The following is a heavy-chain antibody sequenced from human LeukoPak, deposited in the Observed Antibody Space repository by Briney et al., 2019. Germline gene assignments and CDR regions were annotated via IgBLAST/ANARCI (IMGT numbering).Heavy chain of an antibody. J-gene: IGHJ4*02. CDR2: ISGGGGNT. V-gene: IGHV3-23*01. CDR1: GFTFSTYA. D-gene: IGHD6-13*01. Sequence: PGGSLRLSCAASGFTFSTYAMSWVRQAPGKGLEWVSSISGGGGNTYLADSVKGRFTISRDNSKNTLYLQMNSLRAEDTALYYCGGGGSSWLYFFEYWGQGTPVTVSS. CDR3: GGGGSSWLYFFEY.